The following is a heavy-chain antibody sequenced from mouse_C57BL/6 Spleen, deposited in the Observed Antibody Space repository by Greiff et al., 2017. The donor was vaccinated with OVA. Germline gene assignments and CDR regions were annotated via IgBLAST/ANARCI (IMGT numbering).Heavy chain of an antibody. Sequence: QVQLQQPGAELVKPGASVKLSCKASGYTFTSYWMQWVKQRPGQGLEWIGEIDPSDSYTNYNQKFKGKATLTVDTSSSTAYMQLSSLTSEDSAVYYCARDLSGYSFAYWGQGTLVTVSA. CDR3: ARDLSGYSFAY. CDR2: IDPSDSYT. D-gene: IGHD2-3*01. J-gene: IGHJ3*01. V-gene: IGHV1-50*01. CDR1: GYTFTSYW.